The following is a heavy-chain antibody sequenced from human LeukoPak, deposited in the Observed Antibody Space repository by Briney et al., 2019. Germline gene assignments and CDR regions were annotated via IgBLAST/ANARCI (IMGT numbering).Heavy chain of an antibody. V-gene: IGHV4-59*04. CDR1: GGSISSYY. Sequence: PSETLSLTCTVSGGSISSYYRSWIRQPPGKGLERIGSIYHSGSTYYNPSLKSRVTISVDTSKNQFSLNLTSVTAADTAVYYCAREGGYGSGGLDYWGQGTLVTVSS. D-gene: IGHD3-10*01. J-gene: IGHJ4*02. CDR2: IYHSGST. CDR3: AREGGYGSGGLDY.